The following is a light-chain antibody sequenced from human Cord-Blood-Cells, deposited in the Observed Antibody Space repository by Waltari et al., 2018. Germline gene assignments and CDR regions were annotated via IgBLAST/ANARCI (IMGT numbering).Light chain of an antibody. CDR2: GNS. CDR1: SSNIGAGYD. J-gene: IGLJ2*01. CDR3: QSYDSSLSGSVV. Sequence: QSVLTQPPSVSGAPGQRVTISCTGSSSNIGAGYDVHWYQQLPGTAPKLPIYGNSNRSAGVPYRFSGSKYGTSASLAITGLQAEDEADYYCQSYDSSLSGSVVFGGGTKLTVL. V-gene: IGLV1-40*01.